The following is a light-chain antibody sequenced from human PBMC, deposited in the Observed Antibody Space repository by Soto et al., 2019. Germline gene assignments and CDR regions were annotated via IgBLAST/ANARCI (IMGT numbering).Light chain of an antibody. V-gene: IGLV6-57*03. CDR2: EDN. CDR1: SGSIASNY. J-gene: IGLJ2*01. Sequence: NFMVTQPHSVSESPGKTVTISCTRSSGSIASNYVQWYQQRPGSAPTTVIYEDNQRPSGVPDRFSGSIDSSSNSASLTISGLKTEDEADYYCQSYDSSNPVVFGGGTKVTVL. CDR3: QSYDSSNPVV.